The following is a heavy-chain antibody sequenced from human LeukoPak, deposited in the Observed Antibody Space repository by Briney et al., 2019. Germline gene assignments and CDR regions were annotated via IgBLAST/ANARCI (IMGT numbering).Heavy chain of an antibody. CDR3: ARVRGPAMVNYGMDV. V-gene: IGHV4-34*01. J-gene: IGHJ6*02. D-gene: IGHD5-18*01. CDR2: INHSGST. CDR1: GGSFSGYY. Sequence: PSETLSLTCAVYGGSFSGYYWSWIRQPPGKGLEWIGEINHSGSTNYNPSLKSRVTISVDTSKNQFSLKLSTVTAADTAVYYCARVRGPAMVNYGMDVWGQGTTVTVSS.